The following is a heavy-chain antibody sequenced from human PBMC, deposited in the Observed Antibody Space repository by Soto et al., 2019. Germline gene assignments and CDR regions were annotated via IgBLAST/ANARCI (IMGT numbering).Heavy chain of an antibody. J-gene: IGHJ5*02. CDR2: IFSNDEK. D-gene: IGHD3-10*01. V-gene: IGHV2-26*01. CDR1: GFSLSNARMG. CDR3: GRNRLYYGSGSYFGWFDP. Sequence: QVTLKESGPVLVKPTETLTLTCTVSGFSLSNARMGVSWIRQPPGKALEWLAHIFSNDEKSYSTSLKSRLTISKDTSKSQVVLTMTNMDPVDTATYYCGRNRLYYGSGSYFGWFDPWGQGTLVTVSS.